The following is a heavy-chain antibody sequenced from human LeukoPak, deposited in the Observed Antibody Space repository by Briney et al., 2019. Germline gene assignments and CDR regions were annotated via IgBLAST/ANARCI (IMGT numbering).Heavy chain of an antibody. Sequence: SETLSLTCTVSGGSISSYYWNWIRQPPGKGLEWIGYIYYSGSTNYNPSLKSRVTISVDTSKNQFSLKLSSVTAADTAVYYCARADWLKVGYFDYWGQGTLVTVSS. J-gene: IGHJ4*02. V-gene: IGHV4-59*01. CDR1: GGSISSYY. CDR3: ARADWLKVGYFDY. CDR2: IYYSGST. D-gene: IGHD3-9*01.